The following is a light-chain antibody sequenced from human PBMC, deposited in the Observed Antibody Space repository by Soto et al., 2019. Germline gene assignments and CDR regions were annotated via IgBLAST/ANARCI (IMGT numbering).Light chain of an antibody. CDR2: RAS. J-gene: IGKJ3*01. CDR3: QNYHSAVFT. V-gene: IGKV1-27*01. Sequence: DLQMTQSPSSLSASVGDRVTIACRASQDIYNYLAWYQQRPGQVPKLLIYRASTLQSGVPSRFSGSGSGTDFTLTISGLLPEDVATYYCQNYHSAVFTFGPGTKVDIK. CDR1: QDIYNY.